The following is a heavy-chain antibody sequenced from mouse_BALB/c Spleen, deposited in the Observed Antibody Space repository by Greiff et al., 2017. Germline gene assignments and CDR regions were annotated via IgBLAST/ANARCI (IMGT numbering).Heavy chain of an antibody. CDR1: GYTFTSYW. D-gene: IGHD2-4*01. Sequence: QVQLKQSGAELAKPGASVKMSCKASGYTFTSYWMHWVKQRPRQGLEWIGYINPSTGYTEYNQKFKDKATLTADKSSSTAYMQLSSLTSEDSAVYYCARVRALYYDYDGFAYWGQGTLVTVSA. CDR3: ARVRALYYDYDGFAY. CDR2: INPSTGYT. J-gene: IGHJ3*01. V-gene: IGHV1-7*01.